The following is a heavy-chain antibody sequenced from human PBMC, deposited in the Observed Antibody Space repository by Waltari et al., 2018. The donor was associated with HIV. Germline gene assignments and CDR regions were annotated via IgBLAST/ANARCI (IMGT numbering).Heavy chain of an antibody. CDR3: AKDQSSGIAVAVDY. Sequence: QVQLVESGGGVVQPGGSVRLSCAASGFTFSSYGMHWVREAPGKGLEWVAFIRYDGSNKYYADSVKGRFTISRDNSKNTLYLQMNSLRAEDTAVYYCAKDQSSGIAVAVDYWGQGTLFTVSS. CDR2: IRYDGSNK. CDR1: GFTFSSYG. D-gene: IGHD6-19*01. J-gene: IGHJ4*02. V-gene: IGHV3-30*02.